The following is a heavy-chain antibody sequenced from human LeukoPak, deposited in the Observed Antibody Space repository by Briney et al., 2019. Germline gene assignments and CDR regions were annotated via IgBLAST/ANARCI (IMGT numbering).Heavy chain of an antibody. Sequence: PGGSLRLSCAASGFTFSGFYMSWIRQAPGKGLEWVSYISSSGSTVYYADSVEGRFTISRDNAKNSLSLQMNSLRAEDTAVYYCARVAGAMVYRDAFDNWGQGTMVTVPS. CDR2: ISSSGSTV. D-gene: IGHD5-18*01. CDR3: ARVAGAMVYRDAFDN. CDR1: GFTFSGFY. V-gene: IGHV3-11*01. J-gene: IGHJ3*02.